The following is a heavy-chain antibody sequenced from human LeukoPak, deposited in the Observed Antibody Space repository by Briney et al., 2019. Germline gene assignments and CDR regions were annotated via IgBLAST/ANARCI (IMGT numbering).Heavy chain of an antibody. D-gene: IGHD6-13*01. V-gene: IGHV3-53*01. J-gene: IGHJ4*02. CDR2: IYSGDTT. CDR3: ARAAWYSSSWQEGYYFDY. CDR1: GFTVNNY. Sequence: GGSLRLSCAPSGFTVNNYMNWVRQAPGKGLEWISVIYSGDTTDYADSVKGRFTVSRDTSKNMVYLQMDSLRADDTAAYYCARAAWYSSSWQEGYYFDYWGQGTLVTVSS.